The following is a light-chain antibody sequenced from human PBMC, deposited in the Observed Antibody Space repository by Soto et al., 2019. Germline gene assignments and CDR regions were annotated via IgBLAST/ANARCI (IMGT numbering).Light chain of an antibody. V-gene: IGKV1-39*01. CDR1: QTISRY. CDR2: LAS. J-gene: IGKJ2*01. CDR3: QQTYSTLYT. Sequence: DIQMTQSPSSLSASVGDRVTITCPASQTISRYLNWYQHKPGKAPKLLIYLASSLQSGVPSRFSGSGSGTDFTLTITSLQPEDFSTYYCQQTYSTLYTFGQGTKLDIK.